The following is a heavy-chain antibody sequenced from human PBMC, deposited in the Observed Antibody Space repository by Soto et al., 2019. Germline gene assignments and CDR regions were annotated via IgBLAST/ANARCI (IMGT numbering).Heavy chain of an antibody. CDR2: INHSGST. V-gene: IGHV4-34*01. Sequence: YGGSFSGYYWSWIRQPPGKGLEWIGEINHSGSTNYNPSLKSRVTISVDTSKNQFSLKLSSVTAADTAVYYCARQTIFGVVNNPYDYWGQGTLVTVSS. CDR1: GGSFSGYY. J-gene: IGHJ4*02. CDR3: ARQTIFGVVNNPYDY. D-gene: IGHD3-3*01.